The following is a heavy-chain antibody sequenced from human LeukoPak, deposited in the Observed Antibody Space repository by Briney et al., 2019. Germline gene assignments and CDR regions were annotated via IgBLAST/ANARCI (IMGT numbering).Heavy chain of an antibody. CDR2: IYYSGST. CDR1: GGSISSYY. V-gene: IGHV4-59*01. D-gene: IGHD5-12*01. CDR3: ARVLGRPPVVATIDY. J-gene: IGHJ4*02. Sequence: SETLSLNCTVSGGSISSYYWSWIRQPPGKGLEWIGYIYYSGSTNYNPSLKSRVTISVDTSKNQFSLKLSSVTAADTAVYYCARVLGRPPVVATIDYWGQGTLVTVSS.